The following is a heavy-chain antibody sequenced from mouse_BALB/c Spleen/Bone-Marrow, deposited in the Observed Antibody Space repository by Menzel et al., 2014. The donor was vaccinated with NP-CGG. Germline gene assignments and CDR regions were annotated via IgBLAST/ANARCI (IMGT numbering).Heavy chain of an antibody. CDR3: ASYVYGYYFDY. CDR2: IDPANGNT. CDR1: GFNIEDTY. D-gene: IGHD2-2*01. Sequence: EVKLLESGAELAKPGASVKLSWTASGFNIEDTYMHWVKQRPEQGLEWIGRIDPANGNTKYDPKFQGKATITADTSSNTAYLQLSSLTSEDTAVYYCASYVYGYYFDYWGQGTTLTVSS. V-gene: IGHV14-3*02. J-gene: IGHJ2*01.